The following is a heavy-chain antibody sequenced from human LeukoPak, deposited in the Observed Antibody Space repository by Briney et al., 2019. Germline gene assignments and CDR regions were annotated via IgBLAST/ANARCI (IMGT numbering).Heavy chain of an antibody. V-gene: IGHV3-33*01. CDR1: GFTFSSYG. J-gene: IGHJ6*02. D-gene: IGHD1-1*01. Sequence: PGGSLRLSCAAPGFTFSSYGMHWVRQAPGKGLEWVAVIWYDGSNKYYADSVKGRFTISRDNSKNTLYLQMNSLRAEDTAVYYCARTTGTTLTDYYYYGMDVWGQGTTVTVSS. CDR2: IWYDGSNK. CDR3: ARTTGTTLTDYYYYGMDV.